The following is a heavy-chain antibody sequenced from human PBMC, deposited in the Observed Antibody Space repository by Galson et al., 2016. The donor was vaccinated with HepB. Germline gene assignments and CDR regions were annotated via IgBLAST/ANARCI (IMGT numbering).Heavy chain of an antibody. J-gene: IGHJ4*02. CDR1: GFSINGWW. V-gene: IGHV3-74*01. CDR2: INLDGSSA. D-gene: IGHD6-19*01. CDR3: AVAGRE. Sequence: SLRLSCAGSGFSINGWWMHWVHQAPGKGLVWVSRINLDGSSATYADSVRGRFTTSRDNAKNTLYLQMNSLRAEDTAVYYCAVAGREGGQGTLVTVSS.